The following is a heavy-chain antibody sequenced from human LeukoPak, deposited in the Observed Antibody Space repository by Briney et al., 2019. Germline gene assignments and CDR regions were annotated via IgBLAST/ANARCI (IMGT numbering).Heavy chain of an antibody. CDR3: AKLAKYFYGSETYYFFEH. CDR2: ISSSSSYI. V-gene: IGHV3-21*01. Sequence: GGSLRLSCAASGFTFSSYSMNWVRQAPGKGLEWVSSISSSSSYIYYADSVKGRFTISRDNAKNSLYLQMNSLRVEDTAVYYCAKLAKYFYGSETYYFFEHWGQGTPVTASS. D-gene: IGHD3-10*01. CDR1: GFTFSSYS. J-gene: IGHJ4*02.